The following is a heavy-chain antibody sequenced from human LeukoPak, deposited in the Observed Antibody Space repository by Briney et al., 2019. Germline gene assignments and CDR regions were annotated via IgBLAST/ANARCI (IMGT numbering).Heavy chain of an antibody. CDR3: ARGDYYYYYGMDV. CDR1: GFTFSSYA. Sequence: GGSLRLSCAASGFTFSSYAMSWVRQAPGKGLEWVSAISGSGGSTYYADSVKGRFTISRDNAKNSLYLQMNSLRAEDTAVYYCARGDYYYYYGMDVWGKGTTVTVSS. V-gene: IGHV3-23*01. CDR2: ISGSGGST. J-gene: IGHJ6*04.